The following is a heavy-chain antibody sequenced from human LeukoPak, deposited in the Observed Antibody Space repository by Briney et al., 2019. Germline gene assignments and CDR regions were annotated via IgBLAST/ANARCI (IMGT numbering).Heavy chain of an antibody. CDR1: GFTFSSYW. Sequence: GGSLRLSCAASGFTFSSYWMGWVRQAPGKGLEWVANIKQDGSEKYYVDSVKGRFTISRDNAKNSLYLQMNSLRAEDTAVYYCARVSVVYDYVWGSYRYIDYWGQGTLVTVSS. D-gene: IGHD3-16*02. CDR3: ARVSVVYDYVWGSYRYIDY. J-gene: IGHJ4*02. CDR2: IKQDGSEK. V-gene: IGHV3-7*01.